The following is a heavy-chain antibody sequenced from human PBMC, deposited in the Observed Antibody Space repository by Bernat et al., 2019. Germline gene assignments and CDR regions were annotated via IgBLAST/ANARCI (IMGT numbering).Heavy chain of an antibody. D-gene: IGHD2/OR15-2a*01. CDR2: ISYDGSNK. CDR1: GFTFSGYG. J-gene: IGHJ6*02. V-gene: IGHV3-30*18. Sequence: QVQLVESGGGVVLPGRSLRLSCAASGFTFSGYGFYWVRQAPGKGLEWVAAISYDGSNKYYADSEKGRFTISRDNSKNTLYLQMNSLRTEDTAVYYCAKSFPEYYYYGMDVWGQGTTVTVSS. CDR3: AKSFPEYYYYGMDV.